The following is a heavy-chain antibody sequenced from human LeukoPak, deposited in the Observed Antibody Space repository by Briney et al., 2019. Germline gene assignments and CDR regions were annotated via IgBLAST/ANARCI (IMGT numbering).Heavy chain of an antibody. Sequence: SETLSLTCTVSGGSISSYYWSRIRQPPGKGLEWIGYIYYSGSTNYNPSLKSRVTISVDTSKNQFSLKLSSVTAADTAVYYCARLTRWSKGLDAFDIWGQGTMVTVSS. J-gene: IGHJ3*02. V-gene: IGHV4-59*01. CDR3: ARLTRWSKGLDAFDI. CDR1: GGSISSYY. D-gene: IGHD4-23*01. CDR2: IYYSGST.